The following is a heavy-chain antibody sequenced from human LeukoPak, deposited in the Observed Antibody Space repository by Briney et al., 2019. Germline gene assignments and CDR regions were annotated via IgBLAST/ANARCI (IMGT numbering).Heavy chain of an antibody. Sequence: SETLSLTCTVSGGSISSYYWSWIRQPPGKGLEWIGYIYNSGSTNYNPSLKSRVTISVDTSKNQFSLKLSSVTAADTAVYYCARRPTVTTFFDYWGQGTLVTVSS. V-gene: IGHV4-59*01. CDR2: IYNSGST. CDR1: GGSISSYY. CDR3: ARRPTVTTFFDY. D-gene: IGHD4-17*01. J-gene: IGHJ4*02.